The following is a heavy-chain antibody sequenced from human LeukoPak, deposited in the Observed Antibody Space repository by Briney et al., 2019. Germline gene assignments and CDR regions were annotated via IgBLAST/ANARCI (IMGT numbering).Heavy chain of an antibody. CDR1: GASISNGNW. CDR2: VFHSGPT. CDR3: AREGSVSGDAFDI. J-gene: IGHJ3*02. V-gene: IGHV4-4*02. D-gene: IGHD3-10*01. Sequence: PSETLSLTCDVSGASISNGNWWSWVRQPPGKGLDWIGEVFHSGPTNYNPSLKNRVTMSVDKSKNHFSLKMTSMTAADTAVYYCAREGSVSGDAFDIWGQGTLVTVSS.